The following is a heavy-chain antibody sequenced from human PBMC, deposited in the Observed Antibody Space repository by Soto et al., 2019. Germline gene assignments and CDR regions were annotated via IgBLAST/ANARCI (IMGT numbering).Heavy chain of an antibody. CDR2: IIPIFGTA. CDR3: SRELQGLYYFDF. J-gene: IGHJ4*02. Sequence: SVKVSCKASGGTFSSYAISWVRQAPGQGLEWMGGIIPIFGTANYAQKFQGRVTITADESTSTAYMELSSLRSEDTAMYYCSRELQGLYYFDFWGQGTLVTVS. V-gene: IGHV1-69*13. CDR1: GGTFSSYA. D-gene: IGHD4-4*01.